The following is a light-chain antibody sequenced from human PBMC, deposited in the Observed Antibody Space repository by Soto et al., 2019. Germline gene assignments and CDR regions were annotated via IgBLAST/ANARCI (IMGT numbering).Light chain of an antibody. V-gene: IGLV2-14*01. CDR1: SSDVGGYNY. CDR3: SSYTSSGTPYV. J-gene: IGLJ1*01. CDR2: NVS. Sequence: QSVLTQPASVSGSPGQSITISCTGTSSDVGGYNYVSWYQQHPGKAPKLMIYNVSNRPSGVSNRFSGSKSGNTASLTISGLQAEDEADYYCSSYTSSGTPYVFGTRTKVTVL.